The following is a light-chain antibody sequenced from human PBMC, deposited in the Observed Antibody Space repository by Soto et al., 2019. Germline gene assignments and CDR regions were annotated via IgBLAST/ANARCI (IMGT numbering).Light chain of an antibody. CDR2: AAS. Sequence: DIQMTQAPSSLSASVGDRVTITCRASQRVNNYLNWYQQKPGKAPKLLIYAASILQSGVPSRLSGSGSGTDYTLTIRSLQPEDCATYYCQQSYSTPGTFGHGTKVEIK. CDR1: QRVNNY. V-gene: IGKV1-39*01. J-gene: IGKJ1*01. CDR3: QQSYSTPGT.